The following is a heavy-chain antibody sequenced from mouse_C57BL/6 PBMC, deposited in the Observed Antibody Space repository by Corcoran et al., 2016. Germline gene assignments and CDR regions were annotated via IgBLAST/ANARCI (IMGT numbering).Heavy chain of an antibody. CDR2: IYPRSGNT. J-gene: IGHJ4*01. Sequence: QVQLQQTGAELASPGASVKLSWKASGYTFTNYGIRWVKQRTGQGIEWIGAIYPRSGNTYYNEKFKGKATLTADKYYRTAYMELRSLTSEDSAVYFCARLYCSSPDAMYYWGQGTSVIVSS. V-gene: IGHV1-81*01. CDR1: GYTFTNYG. D-gene: IGHD1-1*01. CDR3: ARLYCSSPDAMYY.